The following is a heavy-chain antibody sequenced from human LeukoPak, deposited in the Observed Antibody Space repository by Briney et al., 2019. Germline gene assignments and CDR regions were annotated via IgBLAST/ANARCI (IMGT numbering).Heavy chain of an antibody. Sequence: GGSLRLSCAASGFTFGSYAMNWVRQAPGQGLEWVSVISDSGGRTYYADSVKGRFTISRDNSKNTLFLQMSSLRAEDTAVYYCAESIAANGTVYWGQGTQVTVSS. CDR1: GFTFGSYA. V-gene: IGHV3-23*01. CDR2: ISDSGGRT. J-gene: IGHJ4*02. CDR3: AESIAANGTVY. D-gene: IGHD6-13*01.